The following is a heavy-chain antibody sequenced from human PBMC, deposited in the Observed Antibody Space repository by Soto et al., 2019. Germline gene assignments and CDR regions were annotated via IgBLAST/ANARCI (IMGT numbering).Heavy chain of an antibody. CDR2: ISAYNGNT. CDR1: GYTFTSYG. Sequence: ASVKVSCKASGYTFTSYGISWVRQAPGQGLEWMGWISAYNGNTNYAQRLQGRVTMTTDTSTSTAYMELRSLRSDDTAVYYCARGVCYCCGCYDEKFDFWGQGSLVPVSS. D-gene: IGHD2-15*01. V-gene: IGHV1-18*01. CDR3: ARGVCYCCGCYDEKFDF. J-gene: IGHJ4*02.